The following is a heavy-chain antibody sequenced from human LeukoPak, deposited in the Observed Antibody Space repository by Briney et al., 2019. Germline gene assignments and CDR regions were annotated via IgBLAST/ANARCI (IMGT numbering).Heavy chain of an antibody. J-gene: IGHJ6*03. Sequence: GGSLRLSCAASGFTFSSYGMHWVRQAPGKGLEWVAFIRYDGSNKYYADSVKGRFTISRDNSKNTLYLQMNSLRAEDTTVYYCAKGPFPMIVVVNNYYYMDVWGKGTTVTVSS. CDR3: AKGPFPMIVVVNNYYYMDV. CDR2: IRYDGSNK. V-gene: IGHV3-30*02. CDR1: GFTFSSYG. D-gene: IGHD3-22*01.